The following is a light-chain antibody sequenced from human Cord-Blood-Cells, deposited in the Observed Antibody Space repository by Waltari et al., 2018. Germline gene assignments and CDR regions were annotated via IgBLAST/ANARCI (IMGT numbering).Light chain of an antibody. J-gene: IGLJ3*02. CDR3: QSYDSSNQV. Sequence: NFMLTQPHSVSESPGKTVTISCTRSSGSIASNYVQWSQQRPGSAPTTVIYEDNQRPSGFPDRFSGSIDSSSNSASLTISGLKTEDEADYYCQSYDSSNQVFGGGTKLTVL. V-gene: IGLV6-57*03. CDR2: EDN. CDR1: SGSIASNY.